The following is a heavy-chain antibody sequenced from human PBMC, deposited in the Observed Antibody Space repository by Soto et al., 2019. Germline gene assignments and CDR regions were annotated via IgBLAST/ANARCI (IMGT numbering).Heavy chain of an antibody. D-gene: IGHD3-3*01. J-gene: IGHJ4*02. CDR2: VDYSVGVP. V-gene: IGHV3-23*01. CDR3: AKNCWTGLPLGGY. CDR1: GFTFGDSA. Sequence: EVHLLESGGGMVQPGGSLRLSCAASGFTFGDSAMSWVRQAPGKGLEWVSGVDYSVGVPRYADSVKGRFTISRDNVRNTLDLQMNSLRVEDTAVYFCAKNCWTGLPLGGYWGQGALVTVSS.